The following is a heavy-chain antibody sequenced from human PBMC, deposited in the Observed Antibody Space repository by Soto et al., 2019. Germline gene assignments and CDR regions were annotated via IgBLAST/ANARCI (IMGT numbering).Heavy chain of an antibody. V-gene: IGHV1-18*01. CDR1: GYTFTSYG. CDR3: ARGDVVVVPPAYYFDY. CDR2: ISAYNGNT. J-gene: IGHJ4*02. D-gene: IGHD2-15*01. Sequence: GASVKVSCKASGYTFTSYGISWVRQAPGQGLEWMGWISAYNGNTNYAQKLQGRVTMTTDTSTSTAYMELRSLRSDDTAVYYCARGDVVVVPPAYYFDYWGQGTLVTVSS.